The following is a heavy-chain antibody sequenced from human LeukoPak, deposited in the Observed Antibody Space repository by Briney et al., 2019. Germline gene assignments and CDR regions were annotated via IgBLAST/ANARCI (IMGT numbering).Heavy chain of an antibody. CDR3: ARVRGWNDSPSPFDY. Sequence: SVKVSCKAPGGTFSSYAISWVRQAPGQGLEWMGGIIPIFGTANYAQKFQGRVTITADESTSTAYMELSSQRSEDTAVYYCARVRGWNDSPSPFDYWGQGTLVTVSS. CDR1: GGTFSSYA. V-gene: IGHV1-69*13. D-gene: IGHD1-1*01. CDR2: IIPIFGTA. J-gene: IGHJ4*02.